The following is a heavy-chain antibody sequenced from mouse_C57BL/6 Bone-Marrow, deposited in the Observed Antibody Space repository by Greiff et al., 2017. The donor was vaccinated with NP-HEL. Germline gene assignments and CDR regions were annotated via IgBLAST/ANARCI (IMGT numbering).Heavy chain of an antibody. Sequence: QVQLQQPGAELVKPGASVKMSCKASGYTFTSYWITWVKPRPGQGLEWIGDIYPGSGSTNYNEKFKSKATLTVDTSSSTAYMQLSSLTSEDSAVYYCARGDYYGSSPRYWYFDVWGTGTTVTVSS. J-gene: IGHJ1*03. D-gene: IGHD1-1*01. CDR2: IYPGSGST. CDR1: GYTFTSYW. CDR3: ARGDYYGSSPRYWYFDV. V-gene: IGHV1-55*01.